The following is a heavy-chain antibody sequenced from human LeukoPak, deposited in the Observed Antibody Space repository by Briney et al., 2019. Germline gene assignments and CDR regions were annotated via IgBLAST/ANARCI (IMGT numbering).Heavy chain of an antibody. CDR2: IYSGGST. CDR3: AREGGRGSFYD. D-gene: IGHD3-10*01. J-gene: IGHJ4*02. V-gene: IGHV3-66*01. Sequence: PGGSLRLSCAASGFTVSSNYMSWVRQAPGTGLEWVSVIYSGGSTYSADSVKGRFTISRDNSKNTLYLQMNSLRAEHTAVYYCAREGGRGSFYDWGQGTLVTVSS. CDR1: GFTVSSNY.